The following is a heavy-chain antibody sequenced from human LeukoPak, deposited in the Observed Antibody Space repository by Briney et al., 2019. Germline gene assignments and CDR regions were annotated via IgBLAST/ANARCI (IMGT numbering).Heavy chain of an antibody. V-gene: IGHV1-24*01. CDR1: GYTLTELS. CDR3: ATATTDNYYYYYMDV. D-gene: IGHD4-11*01. Sequence: GASVKVSCKVSGYTLTELSMHWVRQAPGKGLEWMGGFDPEDGETIYAQKFQGRVTMTEDTSTETAYMELSSLRSEDTAVYYCATATTDNYYYYYMDVWGKGTTVTVSS. J-gene: IGHJ6*03. CDR2: FDPEDGET.